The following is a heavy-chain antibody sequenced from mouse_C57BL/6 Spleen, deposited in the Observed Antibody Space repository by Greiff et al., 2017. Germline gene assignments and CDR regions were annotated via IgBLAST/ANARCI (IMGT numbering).Heavy chain of an antibody. J-gene: IGHJ4*01. Sequence: EVQLQQSGPELVKPGASVKMSCKASGYTFTDYNMHWVKQSHGKSLEWIGYINPNNGGTSYNQKFKGKATLTVNKSSSTAYMELRSLTSEDSAVYYCARTLRRDYYAMDYWGQGTSVTVSS. CDR2: INPNNGGT. CDR3: ARTLRRDYYAMDY. CDR1: GYTFTDYN. D-gene: IGHD2-12*01. V-gene: IGHV1-22*01.